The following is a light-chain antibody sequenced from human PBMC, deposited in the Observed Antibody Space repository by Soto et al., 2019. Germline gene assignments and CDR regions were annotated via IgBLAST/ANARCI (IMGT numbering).Light chain of an antibody. CDR1: QSIRSN. CDR2: DAS. J-gene: IGKJ5*01. Sequence: EIVMTQSPDTLSVSPGEGATLSCRVSQSIRSNLAWYQQRPGQAPRLLIYDASDRAPGIPARFSGSGSATDFTLTINNLEPEDFAVYYCQQRSNWPPSITFGQGTRLEIK. CDR3: QQRSNWPPSIT. V-gene: IGKV3-11*01.